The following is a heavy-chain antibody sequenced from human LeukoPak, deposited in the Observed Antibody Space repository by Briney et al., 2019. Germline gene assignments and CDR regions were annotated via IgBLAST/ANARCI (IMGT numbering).Heavy chain of an antibody. CDR2: ISSSSNTI. CDR3: ARDEDAF. Sequence: GGSLRLSCAASDFSISPYYMNWVRQAPGKGLEWVSYISSSSNTIYYADSVKGRFTVSRDNAKNSLYLQMNSLTDEDTAMYYCARDEDAFGGQGTLVTVSS. J-gene: IGHJ4*02. V-gene: IGHV3-48*02. CDR1: DFSISPYY.